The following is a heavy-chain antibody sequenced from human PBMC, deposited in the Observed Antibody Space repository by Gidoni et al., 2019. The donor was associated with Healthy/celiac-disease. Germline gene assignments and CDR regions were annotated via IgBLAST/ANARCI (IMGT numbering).Heavy chain of an antibody. CDR3: AKSRTMVRGVMVAFDI. CDR1: GYTFTSYY. Sequence: QVQLVQSGAEVKKPGASVKVSCKASGYTFTSYYMHWVRQAPGQGLEWMGIINPSGGSTSYAQKFQGRVTMTRDTSTSTVYMELSSLRSEDTAVYYCAKSRTMVRGVMVAFDIWGQGTMVTVSS. V-gene: IGHV1-46*03. J-gene: IGHJ3*02. D-gene: IGHD3-10*01. CDR2: INPSGGST.